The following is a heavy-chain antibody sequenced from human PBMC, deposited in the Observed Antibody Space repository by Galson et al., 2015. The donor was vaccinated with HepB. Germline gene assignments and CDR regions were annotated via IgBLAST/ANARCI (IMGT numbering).Heavy chain of an antibody. CDR3: AKQSSNWYYFDY. Sequence: SLRLSCAASGFTFRTYAMSWVRQPPGMGLEWVSAISGSGRTAYYADSVKGRFTISRDSSKNTLYLQMNSLKVEDTAIYYCAKQSSNWYYFDYWGQGTLVTVSS. D-gene: IGHD6-13*01. CDR2: ISGSGRTA. J-gene: IGHJ4*02. CDR1: GFTFRTYA. V-gene: IGHV3-23*01.